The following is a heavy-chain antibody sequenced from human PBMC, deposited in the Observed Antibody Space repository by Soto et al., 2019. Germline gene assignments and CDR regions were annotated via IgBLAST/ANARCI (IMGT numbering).Heavy chain of an antibody. D-gene: IGHD6-19*01. Sequence: PGGSQRLCCAASGFTVSSNYMSWVRQDSGKGLEWVSVIYSGGSTYYADSVKGRFTISRDNSKNTLYLQMNSLRAEDTAVYYCARGAESSSGWPLSYWGQGTLVTVSS. CDR2: IYSGGST. V-gene: IGHV3-66*01. CDR3: ARGAESSSGWPLSY. J-gene: IGHJ4*02. CDR1: GFTVSSNY.